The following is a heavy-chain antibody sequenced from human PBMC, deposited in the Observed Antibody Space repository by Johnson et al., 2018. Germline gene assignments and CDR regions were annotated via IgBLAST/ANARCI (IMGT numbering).Heavy chain of an antibody. Sequence: VQLVESGAEVKKPGASVKVSCKASGYTFTSYYMHWVRQAPGQGLEWMGIINPSGGSTSYAQKFQGRVTMTRDTSTSTVYMGLSSLRAEDTAGYYCARAPRSDNYILTGYYNPYYYYYGMDVWGQGTTVTVSS. CDR2: INPSGGST. CDR1: GYTFTSYY. D-gene: IGHD3-9*01. CDR3: ARAPRSDNYILTGYYNPYYYYYGMDV. V-gene: IGHV1-46*01. J-gene: IGHJ6*02.